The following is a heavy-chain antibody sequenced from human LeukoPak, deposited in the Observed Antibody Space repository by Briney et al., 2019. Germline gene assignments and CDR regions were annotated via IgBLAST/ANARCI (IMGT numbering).Heavy chain of an antibody. D-gene: IGHD6-19*01. CDR1: GFSLSTSGMC. CDR2: IDWDDDK. CDR3: ARTSSLIAVAGKNYYYYYGMDV. J-gene: IGHJ6*02. Sequence: SGPALVKPPQTLTLTCTFSGFSLSTSGMCVSWIRQPPGKALEWLARIDWDDDKSYSTSLKTRLTISKDTSKNQVVLTMTNMDPVDTATYYCARTSSLIAVAGKNYYYYYGMDVWGQGTTVTVSS. V-gene: IGHV2-70*11.